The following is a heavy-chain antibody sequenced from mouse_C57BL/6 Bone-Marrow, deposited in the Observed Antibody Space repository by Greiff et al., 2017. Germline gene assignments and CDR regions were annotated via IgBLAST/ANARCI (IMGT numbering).Heavy chain of an antibody. D-gene: IGHD2-4*01. J-gene: IGHJ1*03. CDR1: GFTFSDYG. V-gene: IGHV5-15*01. CDR3: ARPHDYHWYFDV. Sequence: EVKLVESGGGLVQPGGSLTLSCAASGFTFSDYGMAWVRQAPRKGPEWVAFISNLAYSIYYADTVTGRFTISRENAKNTLYLEMSSLRSEDTAMYYCARPHDYHWYFDVWGTGTTVTVSS. CDR2: ISNLAYSI.